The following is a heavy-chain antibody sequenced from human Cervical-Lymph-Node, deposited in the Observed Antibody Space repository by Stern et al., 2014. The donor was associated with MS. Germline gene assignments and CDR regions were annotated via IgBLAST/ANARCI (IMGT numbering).Heavy chain of an antibody. CDR1: GFSLSTTGMC. V-gene: IGHV2-70*11. J-gene: IGHJ4*02. Sequence: RVTLRESGPALVKPTQTLTLTCTFSGFSLSTTGMCLSWIRQPPGKALEWLALLDWDGDKYYSPALKTRLTISKDTSKNQVVLTMTNMAPLDTATYFCVRAREGYYFDYWGQGIPVTVSS. CDR2: LDWDGDK. D-gene: IGHD2-21*01. CDR3: VRAREGYYFDY.